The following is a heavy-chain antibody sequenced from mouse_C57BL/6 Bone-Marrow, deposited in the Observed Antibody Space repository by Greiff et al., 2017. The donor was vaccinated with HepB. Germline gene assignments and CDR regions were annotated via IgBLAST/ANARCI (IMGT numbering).Heavy chain of an antibody. Sequence: DVKLVESGGDLVKPGGSLKLSCAASGFTFSSYGMSWVRQTPDKRLEWVATISSGGSYTYYPDSVKGRFTISRDNAKNTLYLQMSSLKSEDTAMYYCARHDDGGGYFDVWGTGTTVTVSS. CDR3: ARHDDGGGYFDV. CDR2: ISSGGSYT. V-gene: IGHV5-6*02. D-gene: IGHD2-3*01. CDR1: GFTFSSYG. J-gene: IGHJ1*03.